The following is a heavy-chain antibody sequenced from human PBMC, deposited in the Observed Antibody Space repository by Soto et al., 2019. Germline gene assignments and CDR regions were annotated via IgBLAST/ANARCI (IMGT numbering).Heavy chain of an antibody. Sequence: QVQLVQSGAEVKKPGASVKVSCKASGYTFTSYGISWVRQAPGQGLERMGWISAYNGKRNYAQKLQGRVPMTTDTSTSTAYMEVRSRRSDDEAGYYCSRFGTMTDWGQGTLVSVSS. V-gene: IGHV1-18*01. CDR3: SRFGTMTD. D-gene: IGHD4-17*01. CDR1: GYTFTSYG. J-gene: IGHJ4*02. CDR2: ISAYNGKR.